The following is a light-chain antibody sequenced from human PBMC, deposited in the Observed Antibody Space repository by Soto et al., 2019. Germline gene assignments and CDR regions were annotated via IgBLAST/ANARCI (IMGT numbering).Light chain of an antibody. CDR3: QQNGSSPET. CDR2: GAS. J-gene: IGKJ1*01. Sequence: EIVLTQSPGTLSLSPGERATLSCRASQSVSSSYLAWYQQKPGQAPRLLIYGASSRATGIPDRFSGSGSGTHFTLTISRLEPEDVAVYYCQQNGSSPETFGQGTKVEIK. CDR1: QSVSSSY. V-gene: IGKV3-20*01.